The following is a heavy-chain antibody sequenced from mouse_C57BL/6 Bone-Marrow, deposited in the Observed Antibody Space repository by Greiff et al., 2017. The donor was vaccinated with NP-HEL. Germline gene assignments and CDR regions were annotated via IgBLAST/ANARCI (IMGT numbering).Heavy chain of an antibody. CDR3: VRHDGLPPFAY. CDR2: IRSKSNNYAT. J-gene: IGHJ3*01. D-gene: IGHD2-3*01. V-gene: IGHV10-1*01. Sequence: EVQVVESGGGLVQPKGSLKLSCAASGFSFNTYAMNWVRQAPGKGLEWVARIRSKSNNYATYYADSVKDRFTISRDDSESMLYLQMNNLKTEDTAMYYCVRHDGLPPFAYWGQGTLVTVSA. CDR1: GFSFNTYA.